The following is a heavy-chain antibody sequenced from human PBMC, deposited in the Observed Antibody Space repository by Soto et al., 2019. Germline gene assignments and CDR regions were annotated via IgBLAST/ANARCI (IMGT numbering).Heavy chain of an antibody. CDR1: GFTFSSYG. V-gene: IGHV3-33*01. Sequence: QVQLVESGGGVVQPGRSLRLSCAASGFTFSSYGMHWVRQAPGKGLEWVAVIWYDGSNKYYADSVKGRFTISRDNSKNTLYLQMNSLRAEDTAVYYCARDGGWRSYYDSSGYYVPYYFDYWCQGTLVTVSS. D-gene: IGHD3-22*01. CDR3: ARDGGWRSYYDSSGYYVPYYFDY. CDR2: IWYDGSNK. J-gene: IGHJ4*02.